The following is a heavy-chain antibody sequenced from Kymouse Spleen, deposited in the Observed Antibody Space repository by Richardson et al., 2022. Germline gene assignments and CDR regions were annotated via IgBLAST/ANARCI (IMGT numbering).Heavy chain of an antibody. V-gene: IGHV4-4*02. J-gene: IGHJ3*02. CDR1: GGSISSSNW. CDR3: AREGARITMVRGVIITDAFDI. D-gene: IGHD3-10*01. Sequence: QVQLQESGPGLVKPSGTLSLTCAVSGGSISSSNWWSWVRQPPGKGLEWIGEIYHSGSTNYNPSLKSRVTISVDKSKNQFSLKLSSVTAADTAVYYCAREGARITMVRGVIITDAFDIWGQGTMVTVSS. CDR2: IYHSGST.